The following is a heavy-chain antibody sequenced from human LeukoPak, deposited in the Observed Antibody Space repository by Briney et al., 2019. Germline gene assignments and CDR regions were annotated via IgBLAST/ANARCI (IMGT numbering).Heavy chain of an antibody. V-gene: IGHV3-48*03. J-gene: IGHJ4*02. Sequence: GGSLRLSCAASGFTFSSYEMNWVRQAPGKGLEWVSYISSSGSTIYYADSVKGPFTISRDNAKNSLYLQMNSLRAEDTAVYYCARPYSSGWYEFDYWGQGTLVTVSS. D-gene: IGHD6-19*01. CDR2: ISSSGSTI. CDR3: ARPYSSGWYEFDY. CDR1: GFTFSSYE.